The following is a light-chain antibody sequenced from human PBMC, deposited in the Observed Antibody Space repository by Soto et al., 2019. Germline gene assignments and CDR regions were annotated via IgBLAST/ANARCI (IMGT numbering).Light chain of an antibody. CDR2: RAS. CDR3: QQYHTYSLT. CDR1: QSIGDS. V-gene: IGKV1-5*03. J-gene: IGKJ1*01. Sequence: DVQMTQSPSTVSASVGDRVTITCRARQSIGDSLAWYQQKPGKGPKVLIYRASSLQSGDPSSFSGSGAGTEFTLTISSRQPDDFGTYYCQQYHTYSLTFGQGTQVEIK.